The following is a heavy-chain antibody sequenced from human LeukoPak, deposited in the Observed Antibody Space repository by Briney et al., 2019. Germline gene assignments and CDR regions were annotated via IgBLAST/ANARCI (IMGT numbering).Heavy chain of an antibody. V-gene: IGHV3-48*02. J-gene: IGHJ4*02. CDR3: ARAVTFDY. Sequence: GGSLRLSCAAAGFTFSSYAMNWVRQAPGKGLEWVSYISSSSSTIYYADSVKGRFTISRDNAKNPLYLQMNSLRDEDTAVYYCARAVTFDYWGQGTLVTVSS. CDR1: GFTFSSYA. CDR2: ISSSSSTI.